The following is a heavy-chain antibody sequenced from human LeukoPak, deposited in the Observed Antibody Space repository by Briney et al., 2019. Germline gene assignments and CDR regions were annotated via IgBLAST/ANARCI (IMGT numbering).Heavy chain of an antibody. D-gene: IGHD1-26*01. J-gene: IGHJ6*02. CDR1: GFTFKDYG. Sequence: GGSLRLSCAATGFTFKDYGMHWVRQPPGKGLEWVSSINWNGGGTDYVDSVKGRFTISRDNAKNSLYLQLSSLRPEDTALYYCAKHMRATNTYSFFGLDVWRQGTTVTVSS. CDR2: INWNGGGT. CDR3: AKHMRATNTYSFFGLDV. V-gene: IGHV3-9*01.